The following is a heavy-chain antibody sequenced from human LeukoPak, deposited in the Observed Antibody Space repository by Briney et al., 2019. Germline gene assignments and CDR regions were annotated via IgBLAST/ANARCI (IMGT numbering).Heavy chain of an antibody. J-gene: IGHJ4*02. CDR2: FDPEDGET. V-gene: IGHV1-24*01. Sequence: GASVKVSCKVSGYTLTELSMHWVRQAPGKGLEWMGGFDPEDGETIYAQKFQGRVTMTEDTSTDTAYMELSSLRSEDTAVYYCATRPLWFGESAVFDYWGQGTLVTVSS. CDR1: GYTLTELS. CDR3: ATRPLWFGESAVFDY. D-gene: IGHD3-10*01.